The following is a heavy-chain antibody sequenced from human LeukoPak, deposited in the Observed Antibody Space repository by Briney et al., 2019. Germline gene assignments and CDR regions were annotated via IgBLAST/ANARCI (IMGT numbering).Heavy chain of an antibody. J-gene: IGHJ6*03. CDR2: INPNSGGT. D-gene: IGHD1-26*01. CDR1: GYTFTGYY. V-gene: IGHV1-2*02. CDR3: ARAEGDYYYYYMDV. Sequence: ASVKVSCKASGYTFTGYYMHWVRQSPGQGLEWMRWINPNSGGTNYAQKFQGRVTMTRDTSISTAYMELSSLRSEDTAAYYCARAEGDYYYYYMDVWGKGTTVTISS.